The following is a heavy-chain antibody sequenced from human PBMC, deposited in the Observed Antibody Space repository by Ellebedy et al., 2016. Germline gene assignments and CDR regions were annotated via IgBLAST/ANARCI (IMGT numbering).Heavy chain of an antibody. V-gene: IGHV5-51*01. CDR1: GFTFSNAW. D-gene: IGHD2-2*01. Sequence: GESLKISCAASGFTFSNAWIGWVRQMPGKGLEWMGIIYPGDSDTRYSPSFQGQVTISADKSISTAYLQWSSLKASDTAMYYCARSRIPAAILDAFDIWGQGTMVTVSS. CDR2: IYPGDSDT. J-gene: IGHJ3*02. CDR3: ARSRIPAAILDAFDI.